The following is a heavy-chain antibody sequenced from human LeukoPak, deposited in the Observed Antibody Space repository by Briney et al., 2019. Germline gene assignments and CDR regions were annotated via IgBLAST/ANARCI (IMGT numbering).Heavy chain of an antibody. CDR2: INHDGSEK. Sequence: GGSLRLSCAASGFTFSSYWMSWVRQAPGKGLEWVAHINHDGSEKYYVDSVKGRFTISRDNAKNSLYLQMNSLRAEDTAVYYCARDPLGYCGGDCCPYFDYWGQGTLVTVSS. V-gene: IGHV3-7*01. D-gene: IGHD2-21*02. CDR1: GFTFSSYW. J-gene: IGHJ4*02. CDR3: ARDPLGYCGGDCCPYFDY.